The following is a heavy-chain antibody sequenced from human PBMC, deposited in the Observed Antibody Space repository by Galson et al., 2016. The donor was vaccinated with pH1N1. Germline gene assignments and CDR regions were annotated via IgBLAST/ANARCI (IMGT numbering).Heavy chain of an antibody. CDR3: AKNLKVFWSGYLDS. V-gene: IGHV3-30*02. J-gene: IGHJ4*02. Sequence: SLRLSCAASGFTFSTYAMHWVRQAGKGLAWVAFIRYVGGNEPYEDAVKGRFTISRDNSKNTTELQMSSLRLEDTAPYYCAKNLKVFWSGYLDSWGQGALVTVSS. CDR1: GFTFSTYA. CDR2: IRYVGGNE. D-gene: IGHD3-3*01.